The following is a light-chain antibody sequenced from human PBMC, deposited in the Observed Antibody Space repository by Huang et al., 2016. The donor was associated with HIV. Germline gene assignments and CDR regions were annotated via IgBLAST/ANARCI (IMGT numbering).Light chain of an antibody. CDR1: QSISNY. CDR2: AAS. Sequence: DIQMTQSPSSLSASVGDRVTITCRASQSISNYLNWYQQKPGKAPKLLIYAASSLQSGVPSRVSGSGSGTDFTLTISSLQPEDFATYYCLQSYSTPLFGPGTKVDMK. V-gene: IGKV1-39*01. J-gene: IGKJ3*01. CDR3: LQSYSTPL.